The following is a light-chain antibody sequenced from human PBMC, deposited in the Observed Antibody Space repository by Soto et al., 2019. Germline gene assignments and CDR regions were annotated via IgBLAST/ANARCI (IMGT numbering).Light chain of an antibody. Sequence: ILLTQSPSSLSASVGDRVTITCRASQGIDTSLAWYQQKPGKAPKLLIYAASNFQSGVPSRFSGSGSGTHFTLTISSLQPEDFATYFCQHYNGYPYTFGPGTKLEI. J-gene: IGKJ2*01. V-gene: IGKV1-9*01. CDR2: AAS. CDR1: QGIDTS. CDR3: QHYNGYPYT.